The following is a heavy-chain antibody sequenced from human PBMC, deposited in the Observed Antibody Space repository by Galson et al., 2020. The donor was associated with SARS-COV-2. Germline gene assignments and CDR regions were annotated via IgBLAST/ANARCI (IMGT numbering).Heavy chain of an antibody. J-gene: IGHJ3*02. CDR2: ISYDGSNK. CDR3: ARLPLNYYDSSGYYYGAFDI. Sequence: GESLKISCAASGFTFSRYTMHWVRQAPGQGLDWVAVISYDGSNKYCADSVKGRFTISRDNSENTLYLQMNSLRAEDTAVYYCARLPLNYYDSSGYYYGAFDIWGQGTMVTVSS. D-gene: IGHD3-22*01. CDR1: GFTFSRYT. V-gene: IGHV3-30*01.